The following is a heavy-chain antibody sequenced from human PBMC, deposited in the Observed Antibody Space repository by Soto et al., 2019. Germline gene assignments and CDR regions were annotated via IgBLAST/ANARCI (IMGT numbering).Heavy chain of an antibody. Sequence: GGSLRLSCAASGFTFSSYAMSWVRQAPGKGLEWVSAISGSGGSTYYADSVKGRFTISRDNAKNSLYLQMNSLRAEDTAVYYCARAPDYDFWSGYLPYYYYYMDVWGKGTTVTVSS. CDR2: ISGSGGST. CDR3: ARAPDYDFWSGYLPYYYYYMDV. CDR1: GFTFSSYA. D-gene: IGHD3-3*01. V-gene: IGHV3-23*01. J-gene: IGHJ6*03.